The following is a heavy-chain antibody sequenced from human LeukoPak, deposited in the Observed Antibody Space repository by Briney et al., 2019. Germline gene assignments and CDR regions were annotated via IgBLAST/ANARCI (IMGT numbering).Heavy chain of an antibody. V-gene: IGHV1-8*03. CDR3: AVNYYDSSGPLN. Sequence: ASVKVSCKASGYTFTSYDINWVRQATGQGPEWMGWMNPNSGNTGYAQKFQGRVTITRNTSISTAYMELSSLRSEDTAVYYCAVNYYDSSGPLNWGQGTLVTVSS. D-gene: IGHD3-22*01. J-gene: IGHJ4*02. CDR1: GYTFTSYD. CDR2: MNPNSGNT.